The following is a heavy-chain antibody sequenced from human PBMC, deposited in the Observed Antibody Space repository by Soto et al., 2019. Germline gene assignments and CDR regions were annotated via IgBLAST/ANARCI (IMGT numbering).Heavy chain of an antibody. D-gene: IGHD3-10*01. Sequence: ASVKVSCKASGYTFTSNGISWVRQAPGQGLEWMGWVSTYNGNIRYAQKVQGRVDMTTDTATSTAYMELRSLRSDDTAVYYCARDRLWRFGESSHYRMDVWGQGTTVTVSS. CDR1: GYTFTSNG. J-gene: IGHJ6*02. V-gene: IGHV1-18*04. CDR2: VSTYNGNI. CDR3: ARDRLWRFGESSHYRMDV.